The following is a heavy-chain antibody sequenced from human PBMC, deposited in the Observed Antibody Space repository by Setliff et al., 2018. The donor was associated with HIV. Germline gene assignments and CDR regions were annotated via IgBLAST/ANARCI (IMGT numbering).Heavy chain of an antibody. CDR3: ARHRGPPWDAFDI. J-gene: IGHJ3*02. Sequence: PSETLSLTCTVSGRSISSSTYYWGWLRQPPGKGLEWIGSIYYTGNPQYNPSLKSRVTISVDTSKNQFSLQLRSVTAADTAVYYCARHRGPPWDAFDIWGQGTMVTVSS. V-gene: IGHV4-39*01. CDR2: IYYTGNP. CDR1: GRSISSSTYY.